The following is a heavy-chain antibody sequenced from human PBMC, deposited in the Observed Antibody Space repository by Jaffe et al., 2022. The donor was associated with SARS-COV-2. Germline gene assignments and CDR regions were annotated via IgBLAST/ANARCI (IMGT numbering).Heavy chain of an antibody. CDR3: TRDPDSTSKVDY. CDR1: GFTFANHW. J-gene: IGHJ4*02. Sequence: EVQLVESGGGLVQPGGSLRLSCEASGFTFANHWMSWVRLAPGKGPEWVAYIKDDGGHTYYRDSVRGRFTISRDNAKNLLYLQMNSLRVEDTAVYYCTRDPDSTSKVDYWGQGTLVTVSS. CDR2: IKDDGGHT. D-gene: IGHD2-21*01. V-gene: IGHV3-7*03.